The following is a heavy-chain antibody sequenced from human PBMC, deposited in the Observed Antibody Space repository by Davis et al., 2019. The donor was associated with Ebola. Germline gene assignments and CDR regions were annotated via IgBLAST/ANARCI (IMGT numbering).Heavy chain of an antibody. J-gene: IGHJ4*02. D-gene: IGHD5-24*01. Sequence: PSETLSLTCTVSGGSISSHYWSWIRQPPGKGLEWIGYIYYSGSTNYNPSLKSRVTISVDTSKNQFSLKLSSVTAADTAVYYCARGDVYGLVDYWGQGTLVTVSS. CDR1: GGSISSHY. CDR3: ARGDVYGLVDY. CDR2: IYYSGST. V-gene: IGHV4-59*11.